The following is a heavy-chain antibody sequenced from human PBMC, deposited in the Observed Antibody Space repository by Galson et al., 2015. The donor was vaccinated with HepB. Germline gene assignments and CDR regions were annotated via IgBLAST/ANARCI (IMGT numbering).Heavy chain of an antibody. V-gene: IGHV1-69*06. CDR3: ARECASCYAFSSSLDYYYYGMDV. CDR2: IIPIFGTA. D-gene: IGHD2-2*01. J-gene: IGHJ6*02. Sequence: SVKVSCKASGGTFSSYAISWVRQAPGQGLEWMGGIIPIFGTANYAQKFQGRVTITADKSTSTAYMELSSLRSEDTAVYYCARECASCYAFSSSLDYYYYGMDVWGQGTTVTVSS. CDR1: GGTFSSYA.